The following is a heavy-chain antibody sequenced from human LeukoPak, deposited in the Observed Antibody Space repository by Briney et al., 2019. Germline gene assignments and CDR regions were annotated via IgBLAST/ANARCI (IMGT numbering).Heavy chain of an antibody. J-gene: IGHJ5*02. D-gene: IGHD4-17*01. CDR3: ARDSGYGDYVGNP. CDR2: ISTYNGNT. CDR1: GDSFTTYG. Sequence: ASVKVSCKASGDSFTTYGISWVRQAPGQGLEWMGWISTYNGNTNYAQKLQDRVTMTTDTSTSTAYMELRSLRYDDTAVYYCARDSGYGDYVGNPWGQGPLVTVSS. V-gene: IGHV1-18*01.